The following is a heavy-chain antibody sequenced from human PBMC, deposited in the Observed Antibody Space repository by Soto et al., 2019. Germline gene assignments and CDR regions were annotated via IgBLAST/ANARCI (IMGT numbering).Heavy chain of an antibody. D-gene: IGHD3-3*01. J-gene: IGHJ4*02. CDR1: GDSISNYY. CDR2: FHYSGNT. V-gene: IGHV4-59*01. Sequence: QVQLQESGPGLVKPSETLSLTCTVSGDSISNYYWSWIRQPPGKGLEWIGYFHYSGNTKYNPSLKSRXXXXXXXXXXXXXXXXXXXXXXXXXXXXCAGGHYYFWSGYFATIDYWGQGTLVTVFS. CDR3: AGGHYYFWSGYFATIDY.